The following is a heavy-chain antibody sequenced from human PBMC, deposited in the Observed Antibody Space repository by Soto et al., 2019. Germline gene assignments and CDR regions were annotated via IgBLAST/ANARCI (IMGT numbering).Heavy chain of an antibody. V-gene: IGHV4-59*08. CDR2: IYYSGNT. CDR3: ARHLPLGSKTFDY. J-gene: IGHJ4*02. CDR1: GGSISSYY. Sequence: QVQLQESGPGLVKPSETLSLTCTVSGGSISSYYWSWIRQPPGKGLEWIGYIYYSGNTNYNPSLKSRVTISVDTSKSQFSLRLSSVTAADTAVYYCARHLPLGSKTFDYWGQGTLVTVSS. D-gene: IGHD2-15*01.